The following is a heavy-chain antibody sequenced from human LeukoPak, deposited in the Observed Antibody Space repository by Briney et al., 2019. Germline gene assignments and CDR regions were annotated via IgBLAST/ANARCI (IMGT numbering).Heavy chain of an antibody. CDR3: ARVRDSSSFSSVTAIDY. V-gene: IGHV1-2*02. J-gene: IGHJ4*02. CDR2: INPNSGGT. D-gene: IGHD6-13*01. Sequence: GASVKVSCKASGYTFTGYYMHWVRQAPGQGLEWMGWINPNSGGTNYAQKFQGRVTMTRDTSISTAYMELSRLRSDDTAVYYCARVRDSSSFSSVTAIDYWGQGTLVTVSS. CDR1: GYTFTGYY.